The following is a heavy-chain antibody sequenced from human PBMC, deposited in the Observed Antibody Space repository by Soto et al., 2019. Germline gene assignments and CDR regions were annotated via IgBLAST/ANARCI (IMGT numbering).Heavy chain of an antibody. CDR1: GFVFTNFW. CDR2: IDTSGHST. J-gene: IGHJ4*02. CDR3: AKDSWYFDL. V-gene: IGHV3-74*01. Sequence: GGSLSLACEASGFVFTNFWMHWVRHVPGKGLVWVARIDTSGHSTNYAESVKGRFTISRDNAKNTVSLQMNSLRVEDTGVYYCAKDSWYFDLWSQGSQVTVS. D-gene: IGHD6-13*01.